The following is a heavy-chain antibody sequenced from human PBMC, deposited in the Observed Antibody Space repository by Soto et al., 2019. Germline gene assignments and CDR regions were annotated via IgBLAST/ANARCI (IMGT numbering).Heavy chain of an antibody. V-gene: IGHV3-48*01. CDR3: ARGGTAVGGDY. D-gene: IGHD6-19*01. CDR1: GFTFSSYS. CDR2: ISSTSNTI. Sequence: EVQLVESGRGLVQPGGSLRLSCAASGFTFSSYSMNWVRQTPEKGLEWVSYISSTSNTIYYADSVKGRFTISRDNAKSSLYLQMNSLRVEDTAVYYCARGGTAVGGDYWGQGTLVTVSS. J-gene: IGHJ4*02.